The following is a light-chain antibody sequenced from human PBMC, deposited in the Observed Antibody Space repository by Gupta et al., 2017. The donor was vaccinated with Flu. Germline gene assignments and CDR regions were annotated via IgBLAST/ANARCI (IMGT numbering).Light chain of an antibody. Sequence: GKTTRITRGSTKIGSKSVHWYPPRPGQAPVLFLYDDKNRRSGIPERFSGSNSATAATLTISRVEGGDEADYYCQVWERSGDKWVFGGGTKLTVL. J-gene: IGLJ3*02. V-gene: IGLV3-21*03. CDR1: KIGSKS. CDR2: DDK. CDR3: QVWERSGDKWV.